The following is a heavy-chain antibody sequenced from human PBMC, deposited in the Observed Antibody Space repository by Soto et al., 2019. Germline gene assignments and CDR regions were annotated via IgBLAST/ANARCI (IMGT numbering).Heavy chain of an antibody. D-gene: IGHD2-15*01. CDR1: GGTFSSYA. J-gene: IGHJ4*02. CDR3: ARESRYCSGGSCYFLPGIDY. CDR2: IIPSCGTA. V-gene: IGHV1-69*12. Sequence: QVQLVQSGAEVKKPGSSVKVSCKASGGTFSSYAISWVRQAPGQGLEWMGGIIPSCGTANYEQKFQGGVTINADESTSTAYMELCSLRSEDTAVYYCARESRYCSGGSCYFLPGIDYWGQGTLVTVSS.